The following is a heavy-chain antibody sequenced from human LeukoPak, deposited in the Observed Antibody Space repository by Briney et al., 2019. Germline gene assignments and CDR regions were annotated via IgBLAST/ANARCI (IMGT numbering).Heavy chain of an antibody. V-gene: IGHV3-21*01. CDR1: GFTFSSYS. CDR3: AREEMTNRVRAFDY. D-gene: IGHD1-14*01. Sequence: GRSLRLSCPASGFTFSSYSMNWVRQAPGKGLEWVSSISSSSSYIHYADSVKGRFTISRDNAKNSLYLQMNSLRAEDTAVYYCAREEMTNRVRAFDYWGQGTLVTVSS. J-gene: IGHJ4*02. CDR2: ISSSSSYI.